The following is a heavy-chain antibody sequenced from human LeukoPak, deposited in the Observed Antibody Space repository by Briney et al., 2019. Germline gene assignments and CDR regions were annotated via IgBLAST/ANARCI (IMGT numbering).Heavy chain of an antibody. CDR3: ARDRPPHISGTYGHLDY. J-gene: IGHJ4*02. CDR2: ISSSGTTT. V-gene: IGHV3-11*01. Sequence: GGSLRLSCAASGFTFSDYHMSWIRQAPGKGLEWVSYISSSGTTTYYADSVKGRFTISRDNAKNSLYLQMNSLRAEDTAVYYCARDRPPHISGTYGHLDYWGQGTLVTVSS. CDR1: GFTFSDYH. D-gene: IGHD3-10*01.